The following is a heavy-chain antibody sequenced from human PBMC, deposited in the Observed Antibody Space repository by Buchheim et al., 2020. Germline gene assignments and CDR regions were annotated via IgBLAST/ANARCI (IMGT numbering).Heavy chain of an antibody. D-gene: IGHD2-2*01. CDR3: ARPASMISYYFDY. CDR1: GFTFSSYA. V-gene: IGHV3-30-3*01. Sequence: QVQLVESGGGVVQPGRSLRLSCAASGFTFSSYAMHWVRQAPGKGLEWVAVISYDGSNKYYADSVKGRFTISRDNSKNTLYLLMNSLRAEDTAVYYCARPASMISYYFDYWGQGTL. J-gene: IGHJ4*02. CDR2: ISYDGSNK.